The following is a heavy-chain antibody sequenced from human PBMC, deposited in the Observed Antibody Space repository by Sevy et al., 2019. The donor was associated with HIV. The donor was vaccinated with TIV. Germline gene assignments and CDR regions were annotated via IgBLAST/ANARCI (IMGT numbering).Heavy chain of an antibody. CDR3: AKDSSPYCSSTSCSLGDYYYGMDV. Sequence: GGSLRLSCAASGFTFSSYAVSWVRQAPGKGLEWVSAISGSGGSTYYADSVKGRFTISRDNSKNTPYLQMNSLRAEDTAVYYCAKDSSPYCSSTSCSLGDYYYGMDVWGQGTTVTVSS. D-gene: IGHD2-2*01. CDR1: GFTFSSYA. CDR2: ISGSGGST. V-gene: IGHV3-23*01. J-gene: IGHJ6*02.